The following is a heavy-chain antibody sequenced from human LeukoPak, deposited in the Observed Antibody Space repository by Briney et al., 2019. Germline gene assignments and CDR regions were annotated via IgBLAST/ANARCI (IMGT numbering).Heavy chain of an antibody. CDR3: ARDYSEYYYYYYMDV. CDR2: ISSSNDYI. CDR1: GFTFSTST. V-gene: IGHV3-21*01. Sequence: GGSLRLSCAASGFTFSTSTMNWVRQAPGKGLEWVSSISSSNDYIYYADSVKGRFTISRDNAKNSLYLQMNSLRAEDTAVYYCARDYSEYYYYYYMDVWGKGTTVTVSS. J-gene: IGHJ6*03. D-gene: IGHD2-15*01.